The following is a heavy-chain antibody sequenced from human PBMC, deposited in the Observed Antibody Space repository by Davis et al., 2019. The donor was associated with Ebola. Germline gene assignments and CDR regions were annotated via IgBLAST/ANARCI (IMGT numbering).Heavy chain of an antibody. CDR3: VRDGGYVDFWSGYPFYYYYGMDV. D-gene: IGHD3-3*01. J-gene: IGHJ6*02. V-gene: IGHV3-21*01. Sequence: GESLKISCAASGFTFSSYSMNWVRQAPGKGLEWVSSISSSSSYIYYADSVKGRFTISRDNAKNSLYLQMNSLRAEDTAVYYCVRDGGYVDFWSGYPFYYYYGMDVWGQGTTVTVSS. CDR2: ISSSSSYI. CDR1: GFTFSSYS.